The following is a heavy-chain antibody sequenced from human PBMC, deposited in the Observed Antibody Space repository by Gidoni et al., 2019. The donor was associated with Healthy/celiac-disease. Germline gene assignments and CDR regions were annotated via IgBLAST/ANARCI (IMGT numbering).Heavy chain of an antibody. CDR2: IYYSGST. Sequence: QVQLQESGPGLVKPSETLSLTCPVSGGSVSSGIYYWSWIRQPPGKGLEWIGYIYYSGSTNYNPSLKSRVTISVDTSKNQFSLKLSSVTAADTAVYYCARDYPLPNYYYYYYMDVWGKGTTVTVSS. J-gene: IGHJ6*03. V-gene: IGHV4-61*01. CDR3: ARDYPLPNYYYYYYMDV. CDR1: GGSVSSGIYY.